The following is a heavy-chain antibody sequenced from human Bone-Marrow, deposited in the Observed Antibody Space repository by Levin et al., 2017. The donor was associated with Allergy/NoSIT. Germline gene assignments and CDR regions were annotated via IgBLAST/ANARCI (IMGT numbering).Heavy chain of an antibody. Sequence: ASVKVSCKASGYVFAAYYIHWVRQAPGQGLEWVGWINPNSGGTGSAEKFQGRVTMTTDPSINTVYVELSGLRSDDTAFYYCARDPPLYGGDSGSDYWGQGTLVTVSS. CDR3: ARDPPLYGGDSGSDY. J-gene: IGHJ4*02. D-gene: IGHD4-23*01. CDR1: GYVFAAYY. V-gene: IGHV1-2*02. CDR2: INPNSGGT.